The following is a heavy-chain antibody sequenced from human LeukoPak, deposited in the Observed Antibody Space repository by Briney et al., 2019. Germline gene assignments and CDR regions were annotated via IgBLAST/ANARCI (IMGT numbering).Heavy chain of an antibody. D-gene: IGHD3-3*01. CDR1: GFTFSSYS. Sequence: GGSLRLSCAASGFTFSSYSMNWVRQAPGKGLEWVSSISSSSSYIYYADSVKGRFTISRDNSKNTLYLQMNSLRAEDTAVYYCAKVTSGVTIFGVVEYYYYYGMDVWGQGTTVTVSS. CDR3: AKVTSGVTIFGVVEYYYYYGMDV. V-gene: IGHV3-21*04. J-gene: IGHJ6*02. CDR2: ISSSSSYI.